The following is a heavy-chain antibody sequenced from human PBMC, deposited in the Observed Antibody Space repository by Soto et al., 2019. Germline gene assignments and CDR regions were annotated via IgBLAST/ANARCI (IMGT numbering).Heavy chain of an antibody. CDR3: ARDMVGIAARHFVYYGMDV. CDR2: INPNSGGT. V-gene: IGHV1-2*04. Sequence: ASVKVSCKASGYTFTGYYMQWVRQAPGQGLELMGWINPNSGGTNYAQKFQGWVTMTRDTSISTAYMELSRLRSDDTAVYYCARDMVGIAARHFVYYGMDVWGQGTTVTVYS. J-gene: IGHJ6*02. D-gene: IGHD6-6*01. CDR1: GYTFTGYY.